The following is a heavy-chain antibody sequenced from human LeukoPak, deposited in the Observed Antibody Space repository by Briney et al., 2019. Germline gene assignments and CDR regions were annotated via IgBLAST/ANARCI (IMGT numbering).Heavy chain of an antibody. CDR1: GGSISSSSYY. V-gene: IGHV4-39*07. CDR3: ARSIAASPKYYFDY. J-gene: IGHJ4*02. Sequence: PSETLSLTCTVSGGSISSSSYYWGWIRQPPGKGLEWIGSIYYSGSTYYNPSLKRRVTISVDPSKNQFSLKLSSVTAADTAVYYCARSIAASPKYYFDYWGQGPLVTVSS. D-gene: IGHD6-6*01. CDR2: IYYSGST.